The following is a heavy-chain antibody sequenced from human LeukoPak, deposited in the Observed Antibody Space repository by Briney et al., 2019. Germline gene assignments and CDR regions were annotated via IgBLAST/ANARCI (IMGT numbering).Heavy chain of an antibody. CDR1: GFTFSLYW. J-gene: IGHJ4*02. D-gene: IGHD1-1*01. Sequence: GRSLRLSCAASGFTFSLYWMSWARQAPGKGLEWVANIKQDGSEKNYVDSVKGRFTISRDNAKNSLYLQMNSLRAEDTAVYYCVSTATFDCWGQGARVTVSS. V-gene: IGHV3-7*02. CDR2: IKQDGSEK. CDR3: VSTATFDC.